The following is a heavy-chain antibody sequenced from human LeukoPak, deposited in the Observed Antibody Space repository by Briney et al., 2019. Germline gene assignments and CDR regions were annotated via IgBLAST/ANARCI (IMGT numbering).Heavy chain of an antibody. J-gene: IGHJ6*03. D-gene: IGHD3-9*01. CDR3: AREGAEYDILTGYYRYYYYMDV. CDR1: GFTFDDYG. Sequence: TGGSLRLSCAASGFTFDDYGMSWVRQAPGKGLEWVSGINWNGGSTGYADSVKGRFTISRDNAKNPLYLQMNSLRAEDTALYYCAREGAEYDILTGYYRYYYYMDVWGKGTTVTVSS. CDR2: INWNGGST. V-gene: IGHV3-20*04.